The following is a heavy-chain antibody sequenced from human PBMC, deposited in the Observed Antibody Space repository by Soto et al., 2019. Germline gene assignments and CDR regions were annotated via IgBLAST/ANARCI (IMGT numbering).Heavy chain of an antibody. Sequence: GESLKISCKGSGYSFTSYWIGWVRQMPGKGLEWMGIIYPGDSDTRYSPSFQGQVTISADKSISTAYLQWSSLKASDTAMYYCERHAVPELPDDALDIWGQGTMVTV. D-gene: IGHD1-7*01. CDR3: ERHAVPELPDDALDI. V-gene: IGHV5-51*01. J-gene: IGHJ3*02. CDR1: GYSFTSYW. CDR2: IYPGDSDT.